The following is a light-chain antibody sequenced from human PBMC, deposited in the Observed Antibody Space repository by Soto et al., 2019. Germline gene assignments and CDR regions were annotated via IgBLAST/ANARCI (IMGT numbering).Light chain of an antibody. CDR1: SSDVGGYNY. CDR2: EVS. Sequence: QSALTQPASVSGSPGQSITISCTGTSSDVGGYNYVSWYQQHPGKAPKLMIYEVSNRPSGVSNPFSGSKSGNTASLTISGRQGEDEAGYYCSSYTSSSTLVFGTGTKVTVL. V-gene: IGLV2-14*01. CDR3: SSYTSSSTLV. J-gene: IGLJ1*01.